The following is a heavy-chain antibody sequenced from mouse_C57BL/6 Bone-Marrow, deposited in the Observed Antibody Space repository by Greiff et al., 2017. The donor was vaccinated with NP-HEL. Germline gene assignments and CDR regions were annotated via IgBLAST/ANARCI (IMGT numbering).Heavy chain of an antibody. CDR1: GYAFTNYL. CDR3: ARVRGGGAYFDY. J-gene: IGHJ2*01. V-gene: IGHV1-54*01. Sequence: VKLQQSGAELVRPGTSVKVSCKASGYAFTNYLIEWVKQRPGQGLEWIGVINPGSGGTNYNEKFKGKATLTADKSSSTAYMQLSSLTSEDSAVYFCARVRGGGAYFDYWGQGTTLTVSS. CDR2: INPGSGGT.